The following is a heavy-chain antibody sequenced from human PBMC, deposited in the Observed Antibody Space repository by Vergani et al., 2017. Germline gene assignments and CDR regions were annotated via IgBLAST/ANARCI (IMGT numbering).Heavy chain of an antibody. Sequence: VQLVESGGGLVQPGGSLRLSCAASGFTFSSYSMNWVRQAPGKGLEWVSSISSSSSYIYYADSVKGRFTISRDNAKNSLYLQMNSLRAEDTAVYYCARVRVGDXQLLPPYYYYYMDVWGKGTTVTVSS. V-gene: IGHV3-21*01. CDR3: ARVRVGDXQLLPPYYYYYMDV. J-gene: IGHJ6*03. CDR1: GFTFSSYS. D-gene: IGHD2-2*01. CDR2: ISSSSSYI.